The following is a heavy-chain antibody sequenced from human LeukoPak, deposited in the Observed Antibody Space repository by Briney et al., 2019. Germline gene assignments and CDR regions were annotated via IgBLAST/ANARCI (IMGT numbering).Heavy chain of an antibody. D-gene: IGHD3-22*01. Sequence: GGSLRLSCAASGFTFSSYGMHWVRQAPGKGLEWVAVISYDGSNKYYADSVKGRFTISRDNSKNTLYLQMNSLRAEDTAVYHCAEDLRTRTYYYDSSGYLRDWGQGTLVTVSS. CDR3: AEDLRTRTYYYDSSGYLRD. V-gene: IGHV3-30*18. J-gene: IGHJ4*02. CDR2: ISYDGSNK. CDR1: GFTFSSYG.